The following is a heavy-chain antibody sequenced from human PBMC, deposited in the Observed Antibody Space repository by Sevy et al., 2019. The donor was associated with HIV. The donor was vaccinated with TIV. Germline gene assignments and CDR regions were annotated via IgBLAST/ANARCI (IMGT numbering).Heavy chain of an antibody. CDR1: GGSISSSSYY. V-gene: IGHV4-39*01. CDR2: IYYTGST. D-gene: IGHD3-22*01. Sequence: SESLSLTCTVSGGSISSSSYYCNWIRQPPGKGLEWIGSIYYTGSTYYKPSLKSRVTISKDTSKNQFSLKLTSVTAAYTAVYYCARPAWLQLNYAMDVWGQGTTVTVSS. J-gene: IGHJ6*02. CDR3: ARPAWLQLNYAMDV.